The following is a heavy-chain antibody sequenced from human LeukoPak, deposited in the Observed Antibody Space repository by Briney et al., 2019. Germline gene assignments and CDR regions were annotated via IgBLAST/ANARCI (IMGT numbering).Heavy chain of an antibody. D-gene: IGHD6-13*01. V-gene: IGHV1-69*06. CDR1: GGTFSSYA. CDR3: ATLHIAAAGTTDLDY. CDR2: IIPIFGTA. Sequence: SVKVSCKASGGTFSSYAISWVRQAPGQGLEWMGGIIPIFGTANYAQKFQGRVTMTEDTSTDTAYMELSSLRSEDTAVYYCATLHIAAAGTTDLDYWGQGTLVTVSS. J-gene: IGHJ4*02.